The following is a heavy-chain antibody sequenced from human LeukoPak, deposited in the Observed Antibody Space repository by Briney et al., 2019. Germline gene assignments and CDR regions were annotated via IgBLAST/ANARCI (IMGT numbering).Heavy chain of an antibody. CDR2: ISSSSSDI. Sequence: PGRSLRLSCAASGFPFGSYPMTWVRQAPGKGLEWVSSISSSSSDIYYAESVKRRVTTSRDNAKSSPYLQMNSLRAEDTAVYYCAGGGHYGLDVWGQGTTVTVSS. CDR1: GFPFGSYP. J-gene: IGHJ6*02. V-gene: IGHV3-21*01. CDR3: AGGGHYGLDV.